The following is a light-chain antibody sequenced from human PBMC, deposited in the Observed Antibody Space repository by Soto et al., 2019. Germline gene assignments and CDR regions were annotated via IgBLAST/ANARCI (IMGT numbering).Light chain of an antibody. V-gene: IGKV3D-15*01. Sequence: ELVMTQSPATLSVSPGERATLSCRASQSVSSALAWYQQKPGQAPRLLIYYISTRATGIPARFSGSGSGTEFTLTINSLQSEDSAVYYCQQHNQWPITFGQGTRLEIK. CDR3: QQHNQWPIT. CDR2: YIS. CDR1: QSVSSA. J-gene: IGKJ5*01.